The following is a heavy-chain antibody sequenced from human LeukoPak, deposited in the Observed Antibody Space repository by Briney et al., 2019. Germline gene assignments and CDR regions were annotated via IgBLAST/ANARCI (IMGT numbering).Heavy chain of an antibody. CDR3: AKEKRSCSGGSWYESTGTVV. CDR2: ISYDGSNK. D-gene: IGHD2-15*01. J-gene: IGHJ6*01. CDR1: RFTFSSNR. V-gene: IGHV3-30*18. Sequence: PGRSLRLSCAAPRFTFSSNRTHWGRQAPGKGLEWVAVISYDGSNKYYADSVKGRFTISRDNSKNTLYLQMNILRDEHTAVYYRAKEKRSCSGGSWYESTGTVVWVQGGTVTVSS.